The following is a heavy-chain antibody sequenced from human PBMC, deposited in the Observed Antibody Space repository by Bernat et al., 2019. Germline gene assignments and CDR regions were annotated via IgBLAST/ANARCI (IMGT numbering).Heavy chain of an antibody. Sequence: EVQLVETGGGLIQPGGSLRLSCAASGFTVSSNYMSWVRQAPGKGLEWVSVIYSGGSTYYAASVKGRFNISRDNSKNTLYLQMNSLRAEDTAVYYCARGPSYYYGSGSFDFDYWGQGTLVTVSS. V-gene: IGHV3-53*02. CDR2: IYSGGST. CDR1: GFTVSSNY. CDR3: ARGPSYYYGSGSFDFDY. D-gene: IGHD3-10*01. J-gene: IGHJ4*02.